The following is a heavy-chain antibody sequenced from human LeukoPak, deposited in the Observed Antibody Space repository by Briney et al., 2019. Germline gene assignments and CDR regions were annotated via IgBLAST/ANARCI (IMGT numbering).Heavy chain of an antibody. CDR2: ISAYNGNT. J-gene: IGHJ4*02. D-gene: IGHD6-19*01. CDR3: ARDRREYSSGWPPPFDY. V-gene: IGHV1-18*04. Sequence: ASVKVSCKASGYTFTSYGISWVRQAPGQGLERMGWISAYNGNTNYAQKLQGRVTMTTDTSTSTACMELRSLRSDDTAVYYCARDRREYSSGWPPPFDYWGQGTLVTVSS. CDR1: GYTFTSYG.